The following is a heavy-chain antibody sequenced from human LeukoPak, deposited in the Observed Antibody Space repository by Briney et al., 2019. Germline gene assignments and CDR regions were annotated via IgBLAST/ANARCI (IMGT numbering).Heavy chain of an antibody. V-gene: IGHV3-21*01. CDR1: GFTFNTFT. J-gene: IGHJ6*03. CDR3: ARDSPYGSGSPYYMDV. D-gene: IGHD3-10*01. Sequence: GGSLGLSCAASGFTFNTFTMNWVRQAPGMGLEWVSSISSSSSHIYYADSVKGRFTISRDNAKNSLYLQMNSLRAEDTAVYYCARDSPYGSGSPYYMDVWGKGTTVTISS. CDR2: ISSSSSHI.